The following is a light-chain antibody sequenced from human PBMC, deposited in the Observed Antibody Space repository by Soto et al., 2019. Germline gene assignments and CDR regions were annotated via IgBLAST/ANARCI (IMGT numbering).Light chain of an antibody. CDR1: QSVSNN. Sequence: EIVMTQSPATLSVSPGERATLSCRASQSVSNNLAWYQQKPGQAPRLLIYGASTRANGIPARFSGSGSGSEFTLTVSSLQYEDFAVFYCQQYNTWPRTFGQGTKVEIK. V-gene: IGKV3-15*01. J-gene: IGKJ1*01. CDR3: QQYNTWPRT. CDR2: GAS.